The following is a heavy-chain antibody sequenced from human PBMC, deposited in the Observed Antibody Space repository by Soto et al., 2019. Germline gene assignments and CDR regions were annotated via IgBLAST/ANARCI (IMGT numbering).Heavy chain of an antibody. D-gene: IGHD3-10*01. V-gene: IGHV3-48*03. CDR2: ISSSGSTA. Sequence: EVQLVESGGGLVQPGGSLRLSCAASGFTFSRFELHWVRQAPGKGLEWISYISSSGSTALYASSVEGGFTISSDNANISVYLQMDSLRAGDTALYYCTRAAWFPYLSFYWGQGALVTVSS. CDR1: GFTFSRFE. CDR3: TRAAWFPYLSFY. J-gene: IGHJ4*02.